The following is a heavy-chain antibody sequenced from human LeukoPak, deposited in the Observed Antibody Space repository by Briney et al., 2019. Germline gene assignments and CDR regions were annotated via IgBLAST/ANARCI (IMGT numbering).Heavy chain of an antibody. Sequence: GASVKVSCKTSGYSFTGYYIHWVRQAPGQGLEWMGRIIPILGIANYAQKFQGRVTITADKSTSTAYMELSSLRSEDTAVYYCARDSAPTMVRGVIMVWGQGTLVTVSS. CDR2: IIPILGIA. CDR1: GYSFTGYY. D-gene: IGHD3-10*01. J-gene: IGHJ4*02. CDR3: ARDSAPTMVRGVIMV. V-gene: IGHV1-69*04.